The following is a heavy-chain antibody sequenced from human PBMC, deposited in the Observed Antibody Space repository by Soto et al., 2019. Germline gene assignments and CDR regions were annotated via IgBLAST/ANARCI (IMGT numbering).Heavy chain of an antibody. CDR3: ARVVLEWLPTSGFDY. Sequence: QIQLVQSGAEVKKPGASVKVSCKASGYSFTSYGITWVRQAPGQGPGWLGWITAENGNTNYAQKFQGRSTMTTDTSTNTAFMELRGLRSDDTAVYYCARVVLEWLPTSGFDYWGQGTLVTVSS. V-gene: IGHV1-18*04. CDR2: ITAENGNT. J-gene: IGHJ4*02. D-gene: IGHD5-12*01. CDR1: GYSFTSYG.